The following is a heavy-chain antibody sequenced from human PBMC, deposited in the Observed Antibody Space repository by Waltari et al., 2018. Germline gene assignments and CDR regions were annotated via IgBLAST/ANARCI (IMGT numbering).Heavy chain of an antibody. V-gene: IGHV1-58*01. CDR1: GFTFTSSA. D-gene: IGHD3-22*01. CDR3: AATVRGYYDSSGYYNYGMDV. CDR2: IVVGSGNT. J-gene: IGHJ6*02. Sequence: QLQLVQSGPTVKKPGTSVKFSCNASGFTFTSSALQWVRQARRQRLGWIGWIVVGSGNTNYAQKFQERVTITRDMSTSTAYMELSSLRSEDTAVYYCAATVRGYYDSSGYYNYGMDVWGQGTTVTVSS.